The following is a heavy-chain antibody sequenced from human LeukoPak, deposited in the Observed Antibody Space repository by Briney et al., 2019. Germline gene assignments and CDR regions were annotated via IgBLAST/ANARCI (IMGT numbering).Heavy chain of an antibody. CDR1: GFTFSSYA. V-gene: IGHV3-30-3*01. CDR2: ISYDGSNK. CDR3: ARGDDSYCSGGSCYAGPFDY. D-gene: IGHD2-15*01. J-gene: IGHJ4*02. Sequence: PGGSLRLSCAASGFTFSSYAMHWVRQAPGKGLEWVAVISYDGSNKYYADSVKGRFTISRDNSKNTLYLQMNSLRAEDTAVYYCARGDDSYCSGGSCYAGPFDYWGQGTLVTVSS.